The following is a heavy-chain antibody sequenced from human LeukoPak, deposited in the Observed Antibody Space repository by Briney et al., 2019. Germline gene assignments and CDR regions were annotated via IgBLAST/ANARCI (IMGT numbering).Heavy chain of an antibody. CDR2: ISSSSSYI. CDR1: GFTLSSYS. Sequence: GGSLRLSCVASGFTLSSYSMNWVRQAPGKGLEWVSSISSSSSYIYYADSVKGRFTISRDNAKNSLYLQMSSLRAEDTAVYYCARATYYYDSSPEAIDYWGQGTLVTVSS. V-gene: IGHV3-21*01. D-gene: IGHD3-22*01. J-gene: IGHJ4*02. CDR3: ARATYYYDSSPEAIDY.